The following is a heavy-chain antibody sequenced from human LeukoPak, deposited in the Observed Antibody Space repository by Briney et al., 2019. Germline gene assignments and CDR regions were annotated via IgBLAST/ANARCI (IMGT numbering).Heavy chain of an antibody. V-gene: IGHV1-18*01. CDR3: ARAPERRYCGDDCYLSDY. J-gene: IGHJ4*02. CDR2: ISAYNGNT. Sequence: ASVKDSCKACGYTLTSYGIGWVRPAPGQGLAWMGWISAYNGNTNYAQKLQGRVTMTTDTSTSTAYMELSSLRSDDTAVYYCARAPERRYCGDDCYLSDYWGQGTLVTVSS. D-gene: IGHD2-21*02. CDR1: GYTLTSYG.